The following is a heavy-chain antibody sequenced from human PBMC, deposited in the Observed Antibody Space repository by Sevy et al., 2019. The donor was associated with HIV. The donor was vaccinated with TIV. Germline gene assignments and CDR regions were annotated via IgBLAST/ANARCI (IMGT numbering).Heavy chain of an antibody. V-gene: IGHV1-69*06. CDR3: ARFKYYGLETLYYFDY. D-gene: IGHD3-10*01. CDR2: IIPIFGST. CDR1: GGTFSDYA. J-gene: IGHJ4*02. Sequence: ASVNVSCKASGGTFSDYAISWVRQAPGQGLEWMGGIIPIFGSTKYAQKFQDRVTITADKSTSTVYMELSSLRSEDSAVYFCARFKYYGLETLYYFDYWGQGTLVTVSS.